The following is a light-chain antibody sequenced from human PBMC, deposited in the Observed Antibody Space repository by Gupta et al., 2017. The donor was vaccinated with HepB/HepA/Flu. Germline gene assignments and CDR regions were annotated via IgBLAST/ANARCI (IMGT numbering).Light chain of an antibody. CDR2: EFS. CDR3: SSYTSRSTWV. CDR1: SSDVGSFHR. Sequence: QSPLTQPPSVSGSPGPSVTISCTGTSSDVGSFHRLSWHQQPPGTAPKLLIYEFSNRPSGVPDRFSGSKSGNTASLTISGLQAEDEADYYCSSYTSRSTWVFGGGTKLTVL. J-gene: IGLJ3*02. V-gene: IGLV2-18*02.